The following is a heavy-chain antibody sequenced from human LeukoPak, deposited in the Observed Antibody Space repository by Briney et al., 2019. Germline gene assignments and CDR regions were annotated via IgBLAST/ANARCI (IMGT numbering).Heavy chain of an antibody. Sequence: GGSLRLSCAASGFTFSSYAMHWVRQAPGKGLEWVAVISYDGSNKYYADSVKGRFTISRDNSKNSLYLQMNSLRAEDTAVYYCARSLTPAAGNLGYWGQGTLVTVSS. J-gene: IGHJ4*02. CDR2: ISYDGSNK. D-gene: IGHD6-13*01. CDR1: GFTFSSYA. V-gene: IGHV3-30*04. CDR3: ARSLTPAAGNLGY.